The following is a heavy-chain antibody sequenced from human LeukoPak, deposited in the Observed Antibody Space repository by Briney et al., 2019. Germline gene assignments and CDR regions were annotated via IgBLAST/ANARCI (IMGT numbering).Heavy chain of an antibody. J-gene: IGHJ5*02. V-gene: IGHV1-46*01. CDR2: INPSGGST. Sequence: ASVKVSCKASGYTFTSYYMHWVRQAPGQGLEWMGIINPSGGSTSYAQKFQGRVTMTRDTSTSTVYMELSSLRSEDTAVYYCARDPYSGSYLTQHDPWGQGTLVTVSS. D-gene: IGHD1-26*01. CDR3: ARDPYSGSYLTQHDP. CDR1: GYTFTSYY.